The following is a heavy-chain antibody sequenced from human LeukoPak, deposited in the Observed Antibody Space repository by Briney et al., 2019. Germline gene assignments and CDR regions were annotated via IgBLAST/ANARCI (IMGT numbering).Heavy chain of an antibody. V-gene: IGHV3-23*01. CDR1: GFTFSMDW. D-gene: IGHD1-26*01. Sequence: VSLRLSCAASGFTFSMDWMSWGRQAPGKGVEGVLGVSCCGGSTYYADSVNGRFTISIDNSQNTLYLQMNSPRAEDTAEYYSAKPGAGATHGLDAFDIWSQGTMVTVSS. CDR2: VSCCGGST. CDR3: AKPGAGATHGLDAFDI. J-gene: IGHJ3*02.